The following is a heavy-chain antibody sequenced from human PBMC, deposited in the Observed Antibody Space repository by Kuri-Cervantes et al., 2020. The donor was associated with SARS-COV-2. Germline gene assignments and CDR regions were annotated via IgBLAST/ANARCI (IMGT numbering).Heavy chain of an antibody. CDR2: IYYGGTT. D-gene: IGHD2-2*01. V-gene: IGHV4-59*12. CDR3: ARDDLVVVPTGNNWFDP. Sequence: SETLSLTCTVSGGSISSYFWSWIRQPPGKGLEWVGYIYYGGTTSYNPALKSDFSTLVDTSKNQFSLKLSSVTAADTAVYYWARDDLVVVPTGNNWFDPWGQGTRVTVSS. J-gene: IGHJ5*02. CDR1: GGSISSYF.